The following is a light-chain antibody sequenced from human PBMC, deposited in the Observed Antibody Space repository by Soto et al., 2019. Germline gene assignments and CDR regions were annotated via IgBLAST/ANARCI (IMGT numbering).Light chain of an antibody. V-gene: IGKV1-39*01. CDR2: AAS. CDR1: QSIGYY. Sequence: DIQMTQSPSSLSASVGDRVTITCRASQSIGYYLNWYQQKPGKAPQLLINAASSLQGGVPARFSGRGSGTDFTLAISSLQPEDFATYYCQQAYGFAFTFGPGTKLEIE. J-gene: IGKJ3*01. CDR3: QQAYGFAFT.